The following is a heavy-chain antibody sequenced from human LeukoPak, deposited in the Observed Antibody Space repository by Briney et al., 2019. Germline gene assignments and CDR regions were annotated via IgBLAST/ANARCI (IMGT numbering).Heavy chain of an antibody. D-gene: IGHD1-26*01. J-gene: IGHJ4*02. CDR1: GFTFSDYY. CDR3: AKDPSGGSYRDRGWYFDY. Sequence: PGGSLRLSCAASGFTFSDYYMSWIRQAPGKGLEWVSYISSSGGTIYYADSVKGRFTISRDDAKNSLYLQMNSLRAEDTAVYYCAKDPSGGSYRDRGWYFDYWGQGTLVTVSS. CDR2: ISSSGGTI. V-gene: IGHV3-11*04.